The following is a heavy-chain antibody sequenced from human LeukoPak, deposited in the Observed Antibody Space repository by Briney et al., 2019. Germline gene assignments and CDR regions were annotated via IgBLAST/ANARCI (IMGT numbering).Heavy chain of an antibody. D-gene: IGHD6-13*01. CDR2: IYYSGST. CDR1: GGSISSGDYY. V-gene: IGHV4-30-4*01. CDR3: ARERTAAGNYGMDV. J-gene: IGHJ6*04. Sequence: SETLSLTCTVSGGSISSGDYYWSWIRQPPGKGLEWIGYIYYSGSTYYNPSLKSRVTISVDTSNNHFSLKLSSVTAADTAVYYCARERTAAGNYGMDVWGKGTTVTVSS.